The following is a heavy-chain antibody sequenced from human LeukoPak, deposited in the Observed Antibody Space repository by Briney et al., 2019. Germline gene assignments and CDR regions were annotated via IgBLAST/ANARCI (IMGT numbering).Heavy chain of an antibody. CDR3: ARDRGTLGFDP. J-gene: IGHJ5*02. CDR2: IKQDGSEK. Sequence: GGSLRLSCAASGFTFSSYAMGWVRQAPGKGLEWVANIKQDGSEKYYVDSVKGRFTISRDNAKNSLYLQMNSLRAEDTAVYYCARDRGTLGFDPWGQGTLVTVSS. CDR1: GFTFSSYA. D-gene: IGHD1-1*01. V-gene: IGHV3-7*01.